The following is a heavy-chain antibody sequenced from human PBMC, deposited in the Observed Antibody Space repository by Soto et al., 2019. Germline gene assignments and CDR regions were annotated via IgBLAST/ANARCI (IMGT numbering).Heavy chain of an antibody. D-gene: IGHD5-18*01. V-gene: IGHV4-59*01. CDR2: IYYSGST. Sequence: SETLSLTCTVSGGSISSYYWSWIRQPPGKGLEWIGYIYYSGSTNYNPSLKSRVTISVDTSRNQFSLKLSSVTAADTAVYYCARKRGYSYGFDFDYWGQGTLVTVS. CDR3: ARKRGYSYGFDFDY. CDR1: GGSISSYY. J-gene: IGHJ4*02.